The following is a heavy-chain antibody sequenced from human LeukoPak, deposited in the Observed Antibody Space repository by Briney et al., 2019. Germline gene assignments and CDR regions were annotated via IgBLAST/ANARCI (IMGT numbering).Heavy chain of an antibody. Sequence: GGSLRLSCAASGFTFSSYSMNWVRQAPGKGLEWVSYISSSSSTIYYADSVRGRFTISRDNVENSLYLQMNSLRAEDTAVYYCARLNVGDYFDYWGQGTLVTVSS. CDR1: GFTFSSYS. CDR3: ARLNVGDYFDY. V-gene: IGHV3-48*04. D-gene: IGHD1-26*01. CDR2: ISSSSSTI. J-gene: IGHJ4*02.